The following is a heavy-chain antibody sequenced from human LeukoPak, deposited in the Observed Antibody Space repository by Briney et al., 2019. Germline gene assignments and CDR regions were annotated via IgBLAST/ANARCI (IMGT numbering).Heavy chain of an antibody. D-gene: IGHD2-21*01. CDR1: GYTFTGYY. V-gene: IGHV1-2*02. J-gene: IGHJ6*03. CDR2: INPNSGGT. Sequence: ASVKVSCKASGYTFTGYYMHWVRQAPGQGLEWMGWINPNSGGTNYAQKFQGRVTMTRDTSISTAYMELSRLRSDDTAVYYCARDLLVRDYYYYMDVWGKGTTVTVSS. CDR3: ARDLLVRDYYYYMDV.